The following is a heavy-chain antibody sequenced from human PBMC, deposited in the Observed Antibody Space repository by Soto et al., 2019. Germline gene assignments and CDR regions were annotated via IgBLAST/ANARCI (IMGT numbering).Heavy chain of an antibody. D-gene: IGHD2-2*01. CDR1: GFTFSSYE. J-gene: IGHJ6*02. CDR2: ISSSGSTI. Sequence: SLRLSCAASGFTFSSYEMNWVRQAPGKGQEWVSYISSSGSTIYYADSVKGRFTISRDNAKNSLYLQMNSLRAEDTAVYYCARDDPLDIVVVPAAMDYYGMDVWGQGTTVTVSS. V-gene: IGHV3-48*03. CDR3: ARDDPLDIVVVPAAMDYYGMDV.